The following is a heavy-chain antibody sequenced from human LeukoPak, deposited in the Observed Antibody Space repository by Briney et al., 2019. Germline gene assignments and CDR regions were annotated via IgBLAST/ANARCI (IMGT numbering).Heavy chain of an antibody. CDR1: GYTFTSYD. Sequence: GASVKVSCKASGYTFTSYDINWVRQATGQGLEWMGWMNPNSGNTGYAQKFQGRVIMTRNTSISTAYMELSSLRSEDTAVYYCALGYCSGGSCYKGFDPWGQGTLVTVSS. CDR2: MNPNSGNT. V-gene: IGHV1-8*01. J-gene: IGHJ5*02. D-gene: IGHD2-15*01. CDR3: ALGYCSGGSCYKGFDP.